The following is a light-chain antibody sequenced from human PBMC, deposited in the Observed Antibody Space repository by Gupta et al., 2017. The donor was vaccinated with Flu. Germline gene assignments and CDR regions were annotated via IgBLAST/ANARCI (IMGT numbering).Light chain of an antibody. CDR1: QSLVYSDGNTY. Sequence: VVMTQSPLSLPVTLGQPASISCRSSQSLVYSDGNTYLNWFQQRPGQSPRRLIYEGSNRDSGVPDRCSGSGAGTDFTLKISRVEAEDVGVYYCKKGTHQWTFGQGTKLDIK. J-gene: IGKJ2*02. CDR2: EGS. CDR3: KKGTHQWT. V-gene: IGKV2-30*01.